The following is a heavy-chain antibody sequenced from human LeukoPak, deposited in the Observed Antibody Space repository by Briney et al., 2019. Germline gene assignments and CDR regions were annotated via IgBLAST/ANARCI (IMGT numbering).Heavy chain of an antibody. J-gene: IGHJ4*02. V-gene: IGHV3-9*01. CDR2: ISWNSGNI. D-gene: IGHD6-13*01. CDR3: AKDTGSSSWYYFDY. CDR1: GFTFDDYA. Sequence: GGSLRLSCAASGFTFDDYAMHWVRQAPGKGLEWVSGISWNSGNIGYAGSVKGRFTISRDNAKNSLYLQMNSLRAEDTALYYCAKDTGSSSWYYFDYWGQGTLVTVSS.